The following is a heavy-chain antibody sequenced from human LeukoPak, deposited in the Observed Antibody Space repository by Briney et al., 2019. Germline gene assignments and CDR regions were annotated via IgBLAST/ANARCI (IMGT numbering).Heavy chain of an antibody. D-gene: IGHD3-3*01. V-gene: IGHV6-1*01. CDR1: GDSVSSNSAA. CDR2: TYYRSKWYN. Sequence: SQTLSLTCAISGDSVSSNSAAWNWIRQSPSRGLEWLGRTYYRSKWYNDYAVSVKSRITINPDTSKNQFSLQLNSVTPEDTAVYYCARALSDFWSGYSDAFDIWGQGTMVTVSS. CDR3: ARALSDFWSGYSDAFDI. J-gene: IGHJ3*02.